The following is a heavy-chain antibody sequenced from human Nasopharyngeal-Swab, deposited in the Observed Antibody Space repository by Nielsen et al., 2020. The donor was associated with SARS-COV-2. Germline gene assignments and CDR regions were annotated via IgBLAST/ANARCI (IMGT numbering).Heavy chain of an antibody. CDR3: ARGSLAVAGSPYFDY. D-gene: IGHD6-19*01. V-gene: IGHV3-48*01. J-gene: IGHJ4*02. CDR1: GFTFSTYS. Sequence: GESLKISCAASGFTFSTYSMNWVRQAPGKGLEWISYISGSGTIYYTDSVKGRFTISRDNAKNSLYLQMNRLRAEDTAVYYCARGSLAVAGSPYFDYWGQGTLVTVSS. CDR2: ISGSGTI.